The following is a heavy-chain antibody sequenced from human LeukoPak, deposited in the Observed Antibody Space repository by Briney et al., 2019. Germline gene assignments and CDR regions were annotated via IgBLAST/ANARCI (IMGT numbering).Heavy chain of an antibody. Sequence: GGSLRLSCAASGFTFSSYAMSWVRQAPGKGLEWVSAISGSGGSTYYADSVKGRFTISRDNSKNTLYLQMNSLRAEDTAVYYCAKCGCSSTSCYGYYYYYMDVWGKGTTVTVSS. D-gene: IGHD2-2*01. J-gene: IGHJ6*03. CDR2: ISGSGGST. CDR3: AKCGCSSTSCYGYYYYYMDV. V-gene: IGHV3-23*01. CDR1: GFTFSSYA.